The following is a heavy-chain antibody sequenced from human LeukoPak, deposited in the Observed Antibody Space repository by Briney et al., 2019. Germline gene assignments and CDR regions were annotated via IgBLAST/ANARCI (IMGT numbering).Heavy chain of an antibody. Sequence: GGSLRLSCAASGFTLSNYAMHWVRQAPGKGLEWVAVISYDGSNKYYADSVKSRFTISRDNSKNTLYLQMNSLRAEDTAVYYCARDHRGVRDYFDYWGQGTLVTVSS. CDR1: GFTLSNYA. CDR3: ARDHRGVRDYFDY. J-gene: IGHJ4*02. CDR2: ISYDGSNK. V-gene: IGHV3-30-3*01. D-gene: IGHD3-10*01.